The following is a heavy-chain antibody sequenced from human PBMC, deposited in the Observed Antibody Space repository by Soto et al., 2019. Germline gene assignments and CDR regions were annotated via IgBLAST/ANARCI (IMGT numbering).Heavy chain of an antibody. V-gene: IGHV3-23*01. D-gene: IGHD2-15*01. CDR1: GFNFNNNG. CDR3: ASDRGYCSGASCYWCSDL. CDR2: ISSDGGST. Sequence: EVQLLESGGGLVQPGGSLKLSCAASGFNFNNNGMSWVRQAPGKGLEWVSTISSDGGSTYYADSVKGRFTISRDNSKNTMHVRMNSLKVEDTAVYYCASDRGYCSGASCYWCSDLWRRGTLLTVSS. J-gene: IGHJ2*01.